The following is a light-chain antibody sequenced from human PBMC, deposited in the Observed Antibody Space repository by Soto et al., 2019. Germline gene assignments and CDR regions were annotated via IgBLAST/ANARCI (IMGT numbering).Light chain of an antibody. Sequence: ETVMTQTPATLSLSPGERATLSCRASQSISDNLAWYQQKPGQAPRLIIYTASIRATGIPARFSGSGSWTEFTLTISSLQSEDSAIYYCQQYNDWPPWTFGQGTKVEIK. V-gene: IGKV3-15*01. J-gene: IGKJ1*01. CDR2: TAS. CDR3: QQYNDWPPWT. CDR1: QSISDN.